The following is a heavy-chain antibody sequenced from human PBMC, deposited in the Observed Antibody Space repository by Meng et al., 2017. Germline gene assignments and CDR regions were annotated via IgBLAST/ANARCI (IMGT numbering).Heavy chain of an antibody. Sequence: QVQLEESGPGLGKPSETLSLTCTVSGGSISSYYWNWIRQPPGKGLEWIGFMYYSGNTNYNPSLKSRVTISVDTSKNQFSLNLTSVTAADTAVYYCARERDSGATFDHWGQGTLVTVSS. D-gene: IGHD6-25*01. J-gene: IGHJ4*02. V-gene: IGHV4-59*01. CDR3: ARERDSGATFDH. CDR1: GGSISSYY. CDR2: MYYSGNT.